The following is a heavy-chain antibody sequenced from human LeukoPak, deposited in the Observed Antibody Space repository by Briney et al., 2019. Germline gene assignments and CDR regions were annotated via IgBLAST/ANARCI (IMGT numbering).Heavy chain of an antibody. CDR2: IYHSGST. J-gene: IGHJ4*02. Sequence: PSETLSLTCAVSGGSISSSNWWSRVRQPPGKGLEWIGEIYHSGSTNYNPSLKSRVTISVDKSKNQFSLKLSSVTAADTAVYYCARGRTMVRRVIPDWGQGTLVTVSS. V-gene: IGHV4-4*02. CDR1: GGSISSSNW. D-gene: IGHD3-10*01. CDR3: ARGRTMVRRVIPD.